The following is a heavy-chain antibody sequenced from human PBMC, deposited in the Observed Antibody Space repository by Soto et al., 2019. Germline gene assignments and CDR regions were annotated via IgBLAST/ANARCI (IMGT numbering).Heavy chain of an antibody. D-gene: IGHD2-15*01. Sequence: VQLVESGGGVVQPGRSLRLSCAASGFTFSSYAMSWVRQAPGKGLEWVSAISGSGGSTYYADSVKGRFTISRDNSKNTLYLQMNSLRAEDTAVYYCAKKYCSGGSCYLYYYYGMDVWGQGTTVTVSS. CDR1: GFTFSSYA. CDR3: AKKYCSGGSCYLYYYYGMDV. J-gene: IGHJ6*02. V-gene: IGHV3-23*04. CDR2: ISGSGGST.